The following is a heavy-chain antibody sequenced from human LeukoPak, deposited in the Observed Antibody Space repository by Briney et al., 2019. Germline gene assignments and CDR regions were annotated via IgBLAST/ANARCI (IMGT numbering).Heavy chain of an antibody. CDR1: GGSISSSSYY. D-gene: IGHD2-21*02. CDR2: IYYSGIT. V-gene: IGHV4-39*01. J-gene: IGHJ2*01. Sequence: SETLSLTCTVSGGSISSSSYYWGWIRQPPGKGLEWIGSIYYSGITYYNPSLKSRVTISADTSKNQFSLMLSSVTAAETAVYYCASSVVTATWYFDLWGRGTVVTVSS. CDR3: ASSVVTATWYFDL.